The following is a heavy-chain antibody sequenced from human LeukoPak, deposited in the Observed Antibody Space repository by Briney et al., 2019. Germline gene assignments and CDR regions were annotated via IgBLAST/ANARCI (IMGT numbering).Heavy chain of an antibody. CDR2: ISYDGSNK. V-gene: IGHV3-30-3*01. J-gene: IGHJ4*02. D-gene: IGHD6-19*01. CDR3: ARAALQYSSGWLGY. CDR1: GFTFSSYA. Sequence: GRSLRLSCAASGFTFSSYAMHWVRQAPGKGLEWVAVISYDGSNKYYADSVKGRFTISRDNSKNTLYLQTNSLRAEDTAVYYCARAALQYSSGWLGYWGQGTLVTVSS.